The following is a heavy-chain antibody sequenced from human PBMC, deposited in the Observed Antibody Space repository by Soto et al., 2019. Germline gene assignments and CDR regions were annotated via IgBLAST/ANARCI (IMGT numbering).Heavy chain of an antibody. CDR1: GGSISSGGYY. D-gene: IGHD3-22*01. CDR2: IYYSGST. J-gene: IGHJ3*02. V-gene: IGHV4-31*03. CDR3: ARGIYLSYYYDSSGQIDAFDI. Sequence: SETLSLTCTVSGGSISSGGYYWSWIRQHPGKGLEWIGYIYYSGSTYYNPSLKSRVTISVDTSKNQFSLKLSSVTAADTAVYYCARGIYLSYYYDSSGQIDAFDIWGQGTKVTVSS.